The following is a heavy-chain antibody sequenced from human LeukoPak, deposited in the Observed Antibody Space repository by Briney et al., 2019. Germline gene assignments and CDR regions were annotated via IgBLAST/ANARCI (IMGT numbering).Heavy chain of an antibody. D-gene: IGHD2-2*01. CDR2: MNPNSGNT. CDR1: GYTFTSYD. CDR3: ARAQYCSSTSCYPDLVFYYYGMDV. V-gene: IGHV1-8*01. J-gene: IGHJ6*02. Sequence: ASVKVSCKASGYTFTSYDINWVRQATGQGLEWMGWMNPNSGNTGYAQKFQGRVTMTRNTSISTAYMELSSLRSEDTAVYYCARAQYCSSTSCYPDLVFYYYGMDVWGQGTTVTVSS.